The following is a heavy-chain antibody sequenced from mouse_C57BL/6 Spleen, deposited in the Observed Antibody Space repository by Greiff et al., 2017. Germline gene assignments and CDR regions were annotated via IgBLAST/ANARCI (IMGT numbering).Heavy chain of an antibody. V-gene: IGHV1-76*01. J-gene: IGHJ4*01. CDR1: GYTFTDYY. CDR3: ARSQLNYAMDY. Sequence: QVQLKQSGAELVRPGASVKLSCKASGYTFTDYYINWVKQRPGQGLEWIARIYPGSGNTYYNEKFKGKATLTAEKSSSTAYMQLSSLTSEDSAVYFCARSQLNYAMDYWGQGTSVTVSS. CDR2: IYPGSGNT. D-gene: IGHD4-1*02.